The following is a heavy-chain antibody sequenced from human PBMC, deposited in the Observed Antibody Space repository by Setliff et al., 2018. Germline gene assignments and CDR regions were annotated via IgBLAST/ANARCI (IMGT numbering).Heavy chain of an antibody. J-gene: IGHJ5*02. D-gene: IGHD1-1*01. CDR2: IDPGDSYA. CDR3: ARLGRERSTFAWLDA. Sequence: GESLKISCQASGYNFANHWIAWVRLMPGKGLEYMGRIDPGDSYADYSPSFEGLVTISADKSRTTVYLQWTSLRASDTALYLCARLGRERSTFAWLDAWGRGTQVTVSS. V-gene: IGHV5-10-1*01. CDR1: GYNFANHW.